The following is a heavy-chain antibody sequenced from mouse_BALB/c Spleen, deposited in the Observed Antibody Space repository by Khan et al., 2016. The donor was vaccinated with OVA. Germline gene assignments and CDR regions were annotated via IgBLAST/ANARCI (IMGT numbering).Heavy chain of an antibody. Sequence: VQLQESGAELANPGASVKMSCKASGYTFTSYWIHWVKQRPGQGLEWIGYINPSTGYTEYNQKFKDKATLTTDKSSSTAYMQLSSLTSEDSAVYYCTRRGRFGIFVYWGQGTLVTVSA. CDR2: INPSTGYT. CDR3: TRRGRFGIFVY. D-gene: IGHD1-1*01. V-gene: IGHV1-7*01. CDR1: GYTFTSYW. J-gene: IGHJ3*01.